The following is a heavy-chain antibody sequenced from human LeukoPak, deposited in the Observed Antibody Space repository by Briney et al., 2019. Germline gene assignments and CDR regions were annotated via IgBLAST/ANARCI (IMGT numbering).Heavy chain of an antibody. CDR3: AREEYSRFDY. V-gene: IGHV3-74*01. CDR2: MNTDGGIT. D-gene: IGHD4-11*01. J-gene: IGHJ4*02. CDR1: GFTFSSYW. Sequence: GGSLRLSCAASGFTFSSYWMHWVRQVPGKGLVWVSRMNTDGGITNYADSVKGRFTISRDNAKNMLYLQMNSLRAEDTAVYYCAREEYSRFDYWGQGTLVTVSS.